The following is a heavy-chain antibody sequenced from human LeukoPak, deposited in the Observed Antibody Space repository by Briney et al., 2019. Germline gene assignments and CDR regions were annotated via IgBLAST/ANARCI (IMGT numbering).Heavy chain of an antibody. CDR2: IYSKSA. Sequence: SEALSLTCTVSGGPLSTFSWTWIRQPPGKGLEWIGSIYSKSATYNPSLKSRVAISMEPSKNQFSLRVNSVPAADTAVYYCARDTTVASGMQFWGQGILVTVSS. CDR1: GGPLSTFS. CDR3: ARDTTVASGMQF. V-gene: IGHV4-59*01. J-gene: IGHJ4*02. D-gene: IGHD6-19*01.